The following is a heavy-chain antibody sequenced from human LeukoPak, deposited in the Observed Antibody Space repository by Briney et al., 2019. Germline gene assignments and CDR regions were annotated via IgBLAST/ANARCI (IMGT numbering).Heavy chain of an antibody. V-gene: IGHV3-30*03. CDR2: ISYDGSNK. CDR1: GFTFSSYG. J-gene: IGHJ4*02. Sequence: PGRSLRLSCAASGFTFSSYGMHWVRQAPGKGLEWVAVISYDGSNKYYADSVKGRFTISRDNSKNTLYLQMNSLRAEDTAVYYCARSAYYYGSGSYYSRNYFDYWGQGTLVTVSS. D-gene: IGHD3-10*01. CDR3: ARSAYYYGSGSYYSRNYFDY.